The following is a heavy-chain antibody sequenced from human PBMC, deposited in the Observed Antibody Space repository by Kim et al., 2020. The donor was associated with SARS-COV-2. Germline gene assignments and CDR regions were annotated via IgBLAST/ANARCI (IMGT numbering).Heavy chain of an antibody. CDR3: ARAYVDEHFDY. D-gene: IGHD2-21*01. CDR2: K. V-gene: IGHV3-30*01. Sequence: KCYGNSARGRFTISRDNTKNTLYLQMDSLRPEDTAIYFCARAYVDEHFDYWGQGTLVTVSS. J-gene: IGHJ4*02.